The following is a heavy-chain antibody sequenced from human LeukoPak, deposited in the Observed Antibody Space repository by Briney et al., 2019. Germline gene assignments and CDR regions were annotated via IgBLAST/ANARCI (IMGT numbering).Heavy chain of an antibody. Sequence: GGSLRLSCAASGFTFDDYAMHWVRQAPGKGLEWVANVQHIGGETYYVDSVKGRFTISRDNAKNSVYLQMNSLGADDTAVYYCATYSVLNAREFRYWGQGTLVTVTS. D-gene: IGHD3-10*01. V-gene: IGHV3-7*01. J-gene: IGHJ1*01. CDR1: GFTFDDYA. CDR2: VQHIGGET. CDR3: ATYSVLNAREFRY.